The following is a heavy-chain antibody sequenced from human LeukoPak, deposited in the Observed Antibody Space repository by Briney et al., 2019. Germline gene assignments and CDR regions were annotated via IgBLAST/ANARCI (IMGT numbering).Heavy chain of an antibody. CDR1: GFTFSSYA. D-gene: IGHD4-17*01. V-gene: IGHV3-30-3*01. Sequence: GGSLRLSCAASGFTFSSYAMHWVRQAPGKGLEWVAVISYDGSNKYYADSVKGRFTISRDNSKNTLYLQMNSLRAEDTAVYYCARSTTVVTPGDYWGQGTLVTVSS. CDR2: ISYDGSNK. CDR3: ARSTTVVTPGDY. J-gene: IGHJ4*02.